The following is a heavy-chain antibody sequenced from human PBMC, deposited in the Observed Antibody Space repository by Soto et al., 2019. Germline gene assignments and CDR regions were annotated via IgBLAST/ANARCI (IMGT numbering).Heavy chain of an antibody. Sequence: QVQLQESGPGLVKPSDTLSLTCTVSGGSVSSGGYNWSWIRQPPGKGLEWIGDIYYSGSTNYNPSLNSRVTISVDMSKNQFSLKLSSVTAADTAVYYCAREGDGSYYDGVDPWGQGTLVTVSS. V-gene: IGHV4-61*08. CDR1: GGSVSSGGYN. CDR3: AREGDGSYYDGVDP. J-gene: IGHJ5*02. CDR2: IYYSGST. D-gene: IGHD3-3*01.